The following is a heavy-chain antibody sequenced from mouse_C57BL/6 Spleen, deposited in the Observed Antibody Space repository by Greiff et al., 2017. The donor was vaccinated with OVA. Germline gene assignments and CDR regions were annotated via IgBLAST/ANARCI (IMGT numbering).Heavy chain of an antibody. CDR3: ARVGYGNYDGDY. J-gene: IGHJ2*01. V-gene: IGHV1-64*01. Sequence: VQLQQPGAELVKPGASVKLSCKASGYTFTSYWMHWVKQRPGQGLEWIGMIHPNSGSTNYNEKFKSKATLTVDKSSSTAYMQLSSLTSEDSAVYYCARVGYGNYDGDYWGQGTTLTVSS. D-gene: IGHD2-1*01. CDR1: GYTFTSYW. CDR2: IHPNSGST.